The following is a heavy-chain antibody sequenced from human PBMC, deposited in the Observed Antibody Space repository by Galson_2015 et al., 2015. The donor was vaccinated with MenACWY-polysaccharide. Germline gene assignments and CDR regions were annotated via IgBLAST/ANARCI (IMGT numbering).Heavy chain of an antibody. V-gene: IGHV3-48*01. J-gene: IGHJ4*02. CDR3: ARDSGWAFDY. Sequence: SLRLSCAASGFTFSSYSMYWVRQAPGKGLEWVSYTSNSDTSYVDSVKGRFTISRDIARNSLYLQMNSLRAEDTAVYYCARDSGWAFDYWGQGILVTVSS. D-gene: IGHD3-10*01. CDR2: TSNSDTS. CDR1: GFTFSSYS.